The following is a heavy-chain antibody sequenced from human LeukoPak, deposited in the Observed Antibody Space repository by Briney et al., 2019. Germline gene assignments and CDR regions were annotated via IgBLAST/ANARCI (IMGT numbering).Heavy chain of an antibody. Sequence: WASVKVSCKASGYTFTSHGFSWVRQAPGQGPEWMGWINTNNGDTNYVQKLQGRVTMTTDASTSTAYMELRSLRSDDTAVYYCARWVASPRFFDSWGQGTLVTVSS. V-gene: IGHV1-18*01. CDR2: INTNNGDT. D-gene: IGHD5-12*01. CDR1: GYTFTSHG. CDR3: ARWVASPRFFDS. J-gene: IGHJ4*02.